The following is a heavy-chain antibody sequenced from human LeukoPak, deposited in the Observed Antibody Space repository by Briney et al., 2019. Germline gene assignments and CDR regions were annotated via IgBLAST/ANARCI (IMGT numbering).Heavy chain of an antibody. Sequence: GGSLRLSCAASGFTVITNFMTWVRQAPGKGLEWVSVIYSGGTTYYADSVKGRFTLSRDNSKNTVYHQMNILRAEDTAMYYCARGPNWAHIDYWGQGTLVTVSS. CDR1: GFTVITNF. CDR2: IYSGGTT. V-gene: IGHV3-66*02. CDR3: ARGPNWAHIDY. D-gene: IGHD7-27*01. J-gene: IGHJ4*02.